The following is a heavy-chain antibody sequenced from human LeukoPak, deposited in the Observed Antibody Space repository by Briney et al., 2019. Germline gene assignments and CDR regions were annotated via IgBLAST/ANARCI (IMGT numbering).Heavy chain of an antibody. CDR2: IKLDGSEK. D-gene: IGHD3-3*01. J-gene: IGHJ4*02. CDR3: ARDQYDTWSRRGNFDS. Sequence: GGSLRLSCVASGFTFGKYGMSWVRQAPGKGLEWVANIKLDGSEKNYVDSVKGRFTISRDNTKNSLYLQMNSLRVEDTAVFYCARDQYDTWSRRGNFDSWGQGTLVIVSS. CDR1: GFTFGKYG. V-gene: IGHV3-7*03.